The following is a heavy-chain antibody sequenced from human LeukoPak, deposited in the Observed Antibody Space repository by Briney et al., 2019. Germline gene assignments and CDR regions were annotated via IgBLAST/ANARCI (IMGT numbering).Heavy chain of an antibody. V-gene: IGHV1-69*04. CDR1: GGTFSSYA. Sequence: SVKVSCKASGGTFSSYAISWVRQAPGQRLEWMGRIIPILGIANYAQKFQGRVTITADKSTSTAYMELSSLRSEDTAVYYCARVKYSSSSWYYFDYWGQGTLVTVSS. J-gene: IGHJ4*02. CDR2: IIPILGIA. D-gene: IGHD6-6*01. CDR3: ARVKYSSSSWYYFDY.